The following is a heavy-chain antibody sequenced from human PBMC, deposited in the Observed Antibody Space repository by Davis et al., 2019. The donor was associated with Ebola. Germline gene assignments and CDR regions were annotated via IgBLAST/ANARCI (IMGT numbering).Heavy chain of an antibody. CDR2: IKSKTDGGAT. CDR1: GFTFSNAW. Sequence: PGGSLRLSCAASGFTFSNAWMNWVRQAPGKGLEWVGRIKSKTDGGATDYAAPVKGRFTISRDDSKNTLYLQMNSTKTEDTAVYYCAKKVPGIRPFDYWGQGTLVSVSS. D-gene: IGHD6-19*01. V-gene: IGHV3-15*07. J-gene: IGHJ4*02. CDR3: AKKVPGIRPFDY.